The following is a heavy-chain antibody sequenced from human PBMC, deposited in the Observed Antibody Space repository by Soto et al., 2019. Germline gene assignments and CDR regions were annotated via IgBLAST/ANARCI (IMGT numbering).Heavy chain of an antibody. CDR1: GFTFSSYG. CDR3: AKGAYSGSYLHY. V-gene: IGHV3-30*18. D-gene: IGHD1-26*01. J-gene: IGHJ4*02. Sequence: QVQLVESGGGVVQPGRSLRLSCAASGFTFSSYGMHWVRKAPGKGLEWVAVISYDGSNKYYADSVKGRFTISRDNSKNTLYLQMNSLRAEDTAVYYCAKGAYSGSYLHYWGQGTLVTVSS. CDR2: ISYDGSNK.